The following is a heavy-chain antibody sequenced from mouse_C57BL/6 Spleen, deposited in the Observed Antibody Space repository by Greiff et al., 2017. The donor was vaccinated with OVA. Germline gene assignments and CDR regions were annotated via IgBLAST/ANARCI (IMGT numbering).Heavy chain of an antibody. Sequence: QVQLQQPGTELVKPGASVKLSCKASGYTFTSYWMHWVKQRPGQGLEWIGNINPSNGGTTYNEKFKGKATLTVDKSSSTAYMQLSSLTSEDSAFYYCARDNDYDNAMDYWGQGTSVTVSS. CDR2: INPSNGGT. V-gene: IGHV1-53*01. CDR1: GYTFTSYW. CDR3: ARDNDYDNAMDY. J-gene: IGHJ4*01. D-gene: IGHD2-4*01.